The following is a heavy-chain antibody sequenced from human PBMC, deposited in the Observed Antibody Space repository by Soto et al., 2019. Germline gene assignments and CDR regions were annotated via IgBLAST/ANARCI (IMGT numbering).Heavy chain of an antibody. Sequence: PPETLSLTCTVSGDSMPSDNFYWTWIRQHPGKGLEWIGYIYNNGRTYYNPSLKSRLSISVDTSKSQFSLSLTSVTAADTALYHGGTGGDTPDHGTLDDWGQGSTVTVAS. CDR2: IYNNGRT. CDR3: GTGGDTPDHGTLDD. CDR1: GDSMPSDNFY. J-gene: IGHJ4*02. V-gene: IGHV4-31*03.